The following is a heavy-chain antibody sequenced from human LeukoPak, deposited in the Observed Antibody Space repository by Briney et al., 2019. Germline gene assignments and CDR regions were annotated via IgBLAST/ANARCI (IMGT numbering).Heavy chain of an antibody. CDR2: ISYDGSNK. J-gene: IGHJ4*02. D-gene: IGHD5-18*01. CDR3: AKSVRKSGWVQLWLFFDY. CDR1: GFTFSSYA. V-gene: IGHV3-30-3*02. Sequence: GGSLRLSCAASGFTFSSYAMHWVRQAPGKGLEWVAVISYDGSNKYHADSVKGRFTISRDNSKNTLYLQMNSLRAEDTAVYYCAKSVRKSGWVQLWLFFDYWGQGTLVTVSS.